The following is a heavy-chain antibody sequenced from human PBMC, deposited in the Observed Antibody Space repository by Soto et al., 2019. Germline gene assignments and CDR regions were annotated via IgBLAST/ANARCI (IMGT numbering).Heavy chain of an antibody. D-gene: IGHD6-19*01. CDR3: ARAMAGTGDYYYYYGMDV. CDR1: GFTFSSYG. J-gene: IGHJ6*02. CDR2: IWYDGSNK. V-gene: IGHV3-33*01. Sequence: QVQLVESGGGVVQPGRSLRLSCAASGFTFSSYGMHWVRQAPGKGLEWVAVIWYDGSNKYYADSVKGRFTISRDNSKNPLYLQMNSLRAEDTAVYYCARAMAGTGDYYYYYGMDVWGQGTTVTVSS.